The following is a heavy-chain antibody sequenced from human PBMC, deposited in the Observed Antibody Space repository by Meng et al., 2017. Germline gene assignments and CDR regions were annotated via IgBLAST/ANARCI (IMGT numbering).Heavy chain of an antibody. Sequence: GGSLRLSCAASGFTFSSYEMNWVRQAPGKGLEWVSYISSSGSTIYYADSVKGRFTISRDNAKNSLYLQTNSLRAEDTAVYYCARDINTDSSGYYYSSSWYFDLWGRGTLVTVSS. CDR3: ARDINTDSSGYYYSSSWYFDL. J-gene: IGHJ2*01. D-gene: IGHD3-22*01. CDR1: GFTFSSYE. CDR2: ISSSGSTI. V-gene: IGHV3-48*03.